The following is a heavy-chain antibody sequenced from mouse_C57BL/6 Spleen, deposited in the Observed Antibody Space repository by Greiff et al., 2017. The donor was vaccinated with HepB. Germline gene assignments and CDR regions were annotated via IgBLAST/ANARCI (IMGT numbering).Heavy chain of an antibody. D-gene: IGHD1-1*01. J-gene: IGHJ4*01. V-gene: IGHV1-82*01. CDR2: IYPGDGDT. CDR3: ARRLREGAMDY. CDR1: GYAFSSSW. Sequence: VQLQESGPELVKPGASVKISCKASGYAFSSSWMNWVKQRPGKGLEWIGRIYPGDGDTNYNGKFKGKATLTADKSSSTAYMQLSSLTSEDSAVYFCARRLREGAMDYWGQGTSVTVSS.